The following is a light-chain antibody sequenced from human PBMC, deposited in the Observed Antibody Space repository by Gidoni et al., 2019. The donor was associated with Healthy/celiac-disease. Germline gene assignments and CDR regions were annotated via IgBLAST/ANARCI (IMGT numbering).Light chain of an antibody. V-gene: IGKV1-39*01. Sequence: DIQMTQSPSSLSASVGDRVTITCRASQSISSYLNWYQQKPGKAPKLLIYAASSLQSGVPSRFSGSGSGTDFTLTISRLQPEDFATYYCQQSYSKGTFGQGTKVEIK. J-gene: IGKJ1*01. CDR2: AAS. CDR1: QSISSY. CDR3: QQSYSKGT.